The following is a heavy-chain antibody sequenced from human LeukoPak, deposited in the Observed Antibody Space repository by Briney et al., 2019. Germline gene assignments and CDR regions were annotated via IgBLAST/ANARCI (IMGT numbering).Heavy chain of an antibody. V-gene: IGHV4-61*01. CDR3: ARGGSIVGATPHDAFDI. J-gene: IGHJ3*02. D-gene: IGHD1-26*01. Sequence: SETLSLTCTVSGGSTSTTNYYWSWIRQPPGKGLEWIGYIYYSGSTNYNPSLKSRVAISVDTSKNQVSLRLSSVTAADTAVYYCARGGSIVGATPHDAFDIWGQGTVVTVS. CDR1: GGSTSTTNYY. CDR2: IYYSGST.